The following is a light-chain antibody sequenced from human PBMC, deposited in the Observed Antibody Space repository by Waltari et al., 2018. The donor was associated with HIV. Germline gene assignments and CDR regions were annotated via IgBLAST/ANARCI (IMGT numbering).Light chain of an antibody. V-gene: IGLV1-47*01. CDR3: ATWDDRLSAWV. CDR1: GSNLGTNF. CDR2: RNN. J-gene: IGLJ3*02. Sequence: QSVLTQPPSASGTPGQRVTISCSGGGSNLGTNFVYWYQQLPGSAPKLLIYRNNQRPSGVPDRFSGSKSGTSGSLAISGLRSEDEADYYCATWDDRLSAWVFGGGTKLTVL.